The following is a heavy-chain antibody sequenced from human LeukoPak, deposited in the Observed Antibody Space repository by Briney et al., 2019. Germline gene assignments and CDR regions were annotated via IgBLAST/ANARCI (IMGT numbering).Heavy chain of an antibody. D-gene: IGHD6-13*01. CDR1: GGSISSYY. J-gene: IGHJ6*03. V-gene: IGHV4-4*07. CDR2: IYTSGST. CDR3: ARDRQQQLANYYYYYYMDV. Sequence: SETLSLTCTVSGGSISSYYWSWLRQPAGKGLEWIGRIYTSGSTNYNPSLKSRVTMSVDTSKNQFSLKLSSVTAADTAVYYCARDRQQQLANYYYYYYMDVWGKGTTVTVSS.